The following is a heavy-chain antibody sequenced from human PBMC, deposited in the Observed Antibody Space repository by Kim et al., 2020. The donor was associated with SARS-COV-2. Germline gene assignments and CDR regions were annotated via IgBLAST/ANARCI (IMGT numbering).Heavy chain of an antibody. V-gene: IGHV3-23*01. CDR1: GFTFSSYA. D-gene: IGHD4-17*01. J-gene: IGHJ6*03. Sequence: GGSLRLSCAASGFTFSSYALSWVRQAPGQGLEWVSSISGSGGDTYYPDSVKGRFTISRDNSKNTLYLQMHSLRVEDTATYHCAKGGYGGNSRPYYMDVWGKGTTVTVSS. CDR3: AKGGYGGNSRPYYMDV. CDR2: ISGSGGDT.